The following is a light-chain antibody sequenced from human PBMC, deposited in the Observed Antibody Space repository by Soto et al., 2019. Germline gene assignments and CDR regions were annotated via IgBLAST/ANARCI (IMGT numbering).Light chain of an antibody. V-gene: IGKV3-20*01. CDR3: QQYVDSPET. CDR2: DSS. J-gene: IGKJ4*01. CDR1: QTINNY. Sequence: EIVLTQSPGTLSLSPGERATLSCRASQTINNYVAWYQQKPGQAPRVLIYDSSIRATGVPDRFSGSGSGTDFTRTNSRLVPEDFTEYYCQQYVDSPETFGGGTNVEIK.